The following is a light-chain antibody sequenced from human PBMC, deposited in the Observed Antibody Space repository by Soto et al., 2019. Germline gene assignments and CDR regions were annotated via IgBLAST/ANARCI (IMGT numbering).Light chain of an antibody. Sequence: IQMTQSPSTLSASVGDTVTISCRASQAISVSLAWYRQKPGKAPNLLIYDASTLQEGVPSRFSGSGSGTEFTLTVTRLQPDDFATYYCQQYHSLLYTFGQGTKLEIK. CDR1: QAISVS. J-gene: IGKJ2*01. CDR3: QQYHSLLYT. CDR2: DAS. V-gene: IGKV1-5*01.